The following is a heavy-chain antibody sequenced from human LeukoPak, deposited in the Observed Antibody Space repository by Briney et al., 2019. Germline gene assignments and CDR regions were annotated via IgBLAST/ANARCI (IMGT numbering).Heavy chain of an antibody. Sequence: ASVKVSCKASGYTFTSYYMHWVRPAPGQGLEWMGIINPSGGSTSYAQKFQGRVTMTRDTSTSAVYMELSSLRSEDTAVYYCARDLTSYYDSSGYSATFDYWGQGTLVTVSS. D-gene: IGHD3-22*01. CDR2: INPSGGST. CDR3: ARDLTSYYDSSGYSATFDY. V-gene: IGHV1-46*01. J-gene: IGHJ4*02. CDR1: GYTFTSYY.